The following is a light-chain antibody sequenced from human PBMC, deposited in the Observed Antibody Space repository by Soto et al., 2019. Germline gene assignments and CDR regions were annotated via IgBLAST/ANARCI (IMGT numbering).Light chain of an antibody. J-gene: IGKJ1*01. Sequence: EIVLTQSPGTLSLSPGERATLSCRASQSVRNDHVAWYQQKTGQAPRLLISRAVTRAIGIPDRFSGSGSGTGCTLTISSLEPEDFALYYCQQYGTTPWTFGQGTKV. CDR3: QQYGTTPWT. CDR2: RAV. V-gene: IGKV3-20*01. CDR1: QSVRNDH.